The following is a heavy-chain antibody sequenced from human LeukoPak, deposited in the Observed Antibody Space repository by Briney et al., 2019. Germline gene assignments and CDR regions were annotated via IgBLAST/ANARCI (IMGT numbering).Heavy chain of an antibody. CDR2: MNPNSGNT. CDR3: ARGGYCSSTSCSPYYYYGMDV. Sequence: ASVKVSCKASGYTFTSYDINWVRQATGQGLEWMGWMNPNSGNTGCAQKFQGRVTMTRNTSISTAYMELSSLRSEDTAVYYCARGGYCSSTSCSPYYYYGMDVWGQGTTVTVSS. CDR1: GYTFTSYD. J-gene: IGHJ6*02. V-gene: IGHV1-8*01. D-gene: IGHD2-2*01.